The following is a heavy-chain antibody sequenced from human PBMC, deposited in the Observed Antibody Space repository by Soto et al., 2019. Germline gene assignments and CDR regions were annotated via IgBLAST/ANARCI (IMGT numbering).Heavy chain of an antibody. CDR2: IYHGGST. CDR3: AGCRIAAAGTFDY. V-gene: IGHV4-4*02. J-gene: IGHJ4*02. Sequence: QVQLRESGPGLVKPSGTLSLTCAVSSGSISSSNWWSWVRQPPGKGLEWIGEIYHGGSTNYNPSLKSRVTISVDKSKNQFSLKLSSVTAADTAVYYCAGCRIAAAGTFDYWGQGTLVTVSS. CDR1: SGSISSSNW. D-gene: IGHD6-13*01.